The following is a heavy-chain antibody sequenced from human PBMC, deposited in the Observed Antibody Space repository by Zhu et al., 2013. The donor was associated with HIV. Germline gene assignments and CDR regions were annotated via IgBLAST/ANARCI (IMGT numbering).Heavy chain of an antibody. Sequence: QVLLVQSGAEVKKPGASVKVSCKASGYTFTDYFIHWLRQAPGQGLEWMGLINPSGGGTSYAQKFQGRVTMTRDTSTSIAYMELSSVTSEDTAVYYCAVAAVVLDYWGQGNPGSPSPQ. CDR1: GYTFTDYF. D-gene: IGHD6-13*01. J-gene: IGHJ4*02. CDR2: INPSGGGT. V-gene: IGHV1-46*03. CDR3: AVAAVVLDY.